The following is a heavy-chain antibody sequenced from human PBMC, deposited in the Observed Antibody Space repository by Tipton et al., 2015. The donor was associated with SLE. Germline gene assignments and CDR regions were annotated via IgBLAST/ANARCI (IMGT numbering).Heavy chain of an antibody. D-gene: IGHD2-15*01. Sequence: QLVQSGAEVKKPGSSVKVSCKASGYSFTDYYTHWVRQAPGQRLEWMGLINPNSGNTRHAQKFQNTVTMTSDTSTSSVYMELFSLRSEDSAMYYCAREGEVAGIPSAFDIWGQGTMVTVSS. V-gene: IGHV1-46*01. CDR2: INPNSGNT. J-gene: IGHJ3*02. CDR1: GYSFTDYY. CDR3: AREGEVAGIPSAFDI.